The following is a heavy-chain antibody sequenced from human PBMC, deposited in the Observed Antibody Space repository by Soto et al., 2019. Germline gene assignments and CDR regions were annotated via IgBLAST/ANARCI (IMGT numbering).Heavy chain of an antibody. CDR3: ARNWARYYPKPAEAFDI. D-gene: IGHD3-10*01. CDR1: GYSFTSYW. J-gene: IGHJ3*02. Sequence: PGESLKISCNGSGYSFTSYWIGWVRQMPGKGLEWMGIIYPGDSDTRYSPSFQGQVTISADKSISTAYLQWSRLKASDTAMYYCARNWARYYPKPAEAFDIWGQGTMVTVSS. V-gene: IGHV5-51*01. CDR2: IYPGDSDT.